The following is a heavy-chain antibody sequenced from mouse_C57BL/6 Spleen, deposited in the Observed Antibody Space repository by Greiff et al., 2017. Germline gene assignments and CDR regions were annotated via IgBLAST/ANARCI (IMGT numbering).Heavy chain of an antibody. CDR2: IRNKANGYTT. D-gene: IGHD1-1*01. J-gene: IGHJ1*03. CDR3: ARSYYYGSSYDWYFDV. Sequence: EVQLVESGGGLVQPGGSLSLSCAASGFTFTDYYMSWVRQPPGKALEWLGFIRNKANGYTTEYSASVKGRFTISRDNSQSLLYLQMNALRAEDSATYYCARSYYYGSSYDWYFDVWGTGTTVTVSS. CDR1: GFTFTDYY. V-gene: IGHV7-3*01.